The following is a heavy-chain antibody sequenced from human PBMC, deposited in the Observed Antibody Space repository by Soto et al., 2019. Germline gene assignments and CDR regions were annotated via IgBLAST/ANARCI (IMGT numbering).Heavy chain of an antibody. Sequence: QVQLVESGGGVVQPGRSLRLSCAASGFTFSSYGMHWVRQAPGKGLEWVAVISYDGSNKYYADSVKGRFTISRDNSKNTLYLQMNSLRAEDTAVYYCAYPGRYSSSEFDYWGQGILVTVSS. V-gene: IGHV3-30*03. CDR2: ISYDGSNK. CDR3: AYPGRYSSSEFDY. CDR1: GFTFSSYG. J-gene: IGHJ4*02. D-gene: IGHD6-6*01.